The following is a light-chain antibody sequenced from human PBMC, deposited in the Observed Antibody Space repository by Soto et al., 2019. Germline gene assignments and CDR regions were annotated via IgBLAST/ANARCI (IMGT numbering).Light chain of an antibody. CDR3: QHYNHLPPLT. CDR2: DTS. V-gene: IGKV1-33*01. J-gene: IGKJ4*01. CDR1: QDISNS. Sequence: DIQMTQSPSSLSASVGDRVTINCQASQDISNSLNWYQQRAGKAPNLLIYDTSKLETGVPSRFSGSGSGTYFTLTINSLQPEDIATYYCQHYNHLPPLTFGGGTKVEIK.